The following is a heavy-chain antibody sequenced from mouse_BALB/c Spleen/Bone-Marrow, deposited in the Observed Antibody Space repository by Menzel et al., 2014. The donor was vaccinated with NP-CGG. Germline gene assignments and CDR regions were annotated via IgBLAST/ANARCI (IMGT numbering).Heavy chain of an antibody. J-gene: IGHJ3*01. V-gene: IGHV1S30*02. D-gene: IGHD2-10*02. Sequence: SGPELVKPGPSVKISCKASGYSFTGYYMHWVKQSHGKSLEWIGEINPYNGGTSYNQKFKGKATLTVDTSSSTAFMELHSVTSEDSLVYYCARQLYGNYAYLGEGTLVTISA. CDR2: INPYNGGT. CDR3: ARQLYGNYAY. CDR1: GYSFTGYY.